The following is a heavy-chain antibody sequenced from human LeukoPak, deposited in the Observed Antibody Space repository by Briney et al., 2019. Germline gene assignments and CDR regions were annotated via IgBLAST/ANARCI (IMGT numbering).Heavy chain of an antibody. J-gene: IGHJ6*02. D-gene: IGHD3-3*01. Sequence: SQTLSLTCAVYGGSFSGYYWSWIRQPPGKGPEWIGEINHSGSTNYNPSLKSRVTISVNTSKNQFSLKLSSVTAADTAVYYCARDFLEWPSYYYYYGMDVWGQGTTVTVSS. V-gene: IGHV4-34*01. CDR3: ARDFLEWPSYYYYYGMDV. CDR1: GGSFSGYY. CDR2: INHSGST.